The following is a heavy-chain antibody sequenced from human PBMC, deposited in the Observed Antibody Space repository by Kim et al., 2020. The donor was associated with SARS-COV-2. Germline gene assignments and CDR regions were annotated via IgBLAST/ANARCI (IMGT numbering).Heavy chain of an antibody. Sequence: ASVKVSCKASGYSFGYYAMHWVRQAPGQSPEWMGWINAGNDDTKYSEKFQGRVTFSRDTYASTLYMDLRSLISEDTAVYYCARDSPEAWGAFDIWDQGTMVTVAS. CDR1: GYSFGYYA. V-gene: IGHV1-3*01. CDR2: INAGNDDT. D-gene: IGHD3-16*01. CDR3: ARDSPEAWGAFDI. J-gene: IGHJ3*02.